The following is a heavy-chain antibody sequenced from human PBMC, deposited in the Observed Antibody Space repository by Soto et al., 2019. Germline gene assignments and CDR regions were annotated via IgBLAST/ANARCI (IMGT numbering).Heavy chain of an antibody. Sequence: SETLSLTCTFSGGYIRSYYWSWIRQPPGKGLEWIGYIYYTGTTNYNPSLKSRVTISVDTSKNQVSLKLSSVTAADTAIYYCARAIDFDYWGQGTLVTVSS. J-gene: IGHJ4*02. V-gene: IGHV4-59*01. CDR3: ARAIDFDY. CDR1: GGYIRSYY. CDR2: IYYTGTT.